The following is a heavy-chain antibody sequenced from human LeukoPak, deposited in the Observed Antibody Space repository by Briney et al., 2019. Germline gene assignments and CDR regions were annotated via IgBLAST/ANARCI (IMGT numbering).Heavy chain of an antibody. CDR2: INTKSGRT. V-gene: IGHV1-2*02. CDR3: VRADFIDAGPYLIGP. CDR1: GYSFTDYY. D-gene: IGHD3-3*01. Sequence: GASVKVSCKTSGYSFTDYYIHWVRQAPGQGVEWMGWINTKSGRTSSARKFQGRVTMTRDPSITTVYMDMAWLTSDDTAIYFCVRADFIDAGPYLIGPWGQGTLVTVSS. J-gene: IGHJ5*02.